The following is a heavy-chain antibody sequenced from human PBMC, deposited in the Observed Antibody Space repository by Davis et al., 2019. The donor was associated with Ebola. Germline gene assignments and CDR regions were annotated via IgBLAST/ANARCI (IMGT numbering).Heavy chain of an antibody. CDR3: ARERKDYYDSSGYRKAFDY. V-gene: IGHV3-11*06. Sequence: GESLKISCAASGFTFSDYYMSWIRQAPGKGLEWVSYISSSSSYTNYADSVKGRFTISRDNAKNSLYLQMNSLRAEDTAVYYCARERKDYYDSSGYRKAFDYWGQGTLVTVSS. CDR2: ISSSSSYT. CDR1: GFTFSDYY. D-gene: IGHD3-22*01. J-gene: IGHJ4*02.